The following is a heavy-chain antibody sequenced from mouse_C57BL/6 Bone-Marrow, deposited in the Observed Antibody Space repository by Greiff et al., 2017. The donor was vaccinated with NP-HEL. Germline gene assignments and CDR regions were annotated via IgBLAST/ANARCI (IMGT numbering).Heavy chain of an antibody. Sequence: VQLKQSGAELVRPGASVKLSCTASGFNIKDDYMHWVKQRPEQGLEWIGWIDPENGDTEYASKFQGKATITADTSSNTAYLQLSSLTSEDTAVYYWTTLHITTVVAPFDYWGQGTTRTGSS. V-gene: IGHV14-4*01. CDR2: IDPENGDT. CDR3: TTLHITTVVAPFDY. D-gene: IGHD1-1*01. J-gene: IGHJ2*01. CDR1: GFNIKDDY.